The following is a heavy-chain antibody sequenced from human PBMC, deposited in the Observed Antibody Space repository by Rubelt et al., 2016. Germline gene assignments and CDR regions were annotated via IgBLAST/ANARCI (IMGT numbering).Heavy chain of an antibody. D-gene: IGHD2-8*02. Sequence: QVQLQQWGAGLLKPSETLSLTCAIYGGSFSGSYWSWIRQPPGKGLEWIGEINRGGDTSYNPSLKSRLTISVDTSKNQFSLKLSSVTAADTAVFYCARSYWAEGAFDIWGQGTMVTVSS. CDR2: INRGGDT. V-gene: IGHV4-34*01. CDR1: GGSFSGSY. CDR3: ARSYWAEGAFDI. J-gene: IGHJ3*02.